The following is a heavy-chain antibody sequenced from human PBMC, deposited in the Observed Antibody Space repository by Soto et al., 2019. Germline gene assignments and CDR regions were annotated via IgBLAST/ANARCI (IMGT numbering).Heavy chain of an antibody. V-gene: IGHV1-18*04. J-gene: IGHJ2*01. Sequence: QVQLVQSGSEVREPGASMKVSCKASGYTFTNYDISWVRQAPGQGLEWMGWISVARGNTKYAQKFKGRVTMTTDTSTSTAYLELWSRRFDDTAVYYCAREPPANRASVYFDLWGRGTLVTVS. D-gene: IGHD3-22*01. CDR1: GYTFTNYD. CDR3: AREPPANRASVYFDL. CDR2: ISVARGNT.